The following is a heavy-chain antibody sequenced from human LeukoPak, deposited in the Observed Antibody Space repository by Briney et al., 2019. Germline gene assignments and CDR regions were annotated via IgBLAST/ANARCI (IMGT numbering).Heavy chain of an antibody. Sequence: GGSLRLSCAASRFTFTTYWMSWVRQAPGKGLEWVANIKQDGTEKYYVDSVKGRFTISRDNAKNSLYLQMNSLRAEDTAMYYCARLDATGLLEYWGQGTLVTVSS. CDR2: IKQDGTEK. CDR3: ARLDATGLLEY. J-gene: IGHJ4*02. V-gene: IGHV3-7*03. D-gene: IGHD2-8*02. CDR1: RFTFTTYW.